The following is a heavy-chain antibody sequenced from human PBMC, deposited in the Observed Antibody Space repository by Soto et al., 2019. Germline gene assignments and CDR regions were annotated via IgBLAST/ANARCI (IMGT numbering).Heavy chain of an antibody. V-gene: IGHV4-59*01. CDR3: ARDLWGYCGTDCYPLDV. Sequence: SETLSLTCTVSGGSISGYYWSWIRQPPGKGLEWIGYMYNTGSTVYNPSFKSRVTISVDTSKNQFSRKLNCVTAAETAVYYCARDLWGYCGTDCYPLDVWGQGTTVPGSS. CDR1: GGSISGYY. D-gene: IGHD2-21*02. CDR2: MYNTGST. J-gene: IGHJ6*02.